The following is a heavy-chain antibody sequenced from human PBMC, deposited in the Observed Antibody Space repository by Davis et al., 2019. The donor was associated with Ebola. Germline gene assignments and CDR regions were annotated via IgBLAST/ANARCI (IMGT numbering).Heavy chain of an antibody. CDR3: AERGGSV. CDR1: GVSISRHY. Sequence: PSETLSLTCTASGVSISRHYWSWIRQPPGKRLEWIGSIYYTGSAYYNSSLASRATISVDTSKNQFSLKLTSVTAADTAMYYCAERGGSVWGQGTLVTVSS. J-gene: IGHJ4*02. V-gene: IGHV4-59*03. D-gene: IGHD3-16*01. CDR2: IYYTGSA.